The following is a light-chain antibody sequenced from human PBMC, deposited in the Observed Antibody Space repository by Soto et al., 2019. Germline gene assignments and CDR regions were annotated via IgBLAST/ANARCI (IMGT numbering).Light chain of an antibody. CDR3: QQYAGSLRT. CDR1: QSVSSSY. Sequence: DIVLTQSPGTLSLSPGERATLSCRASQSVSSSYLAWYHQKPGQAPRLLIYGASSRATGIPDRFSGSGSGTDFTLTINRLEPEDFAVYYSQQYAGSLRTFGHGTNVEIK. CDR2: GAS. J-gene: IGKJ1*01. V-gene: IGKV3-20*01.